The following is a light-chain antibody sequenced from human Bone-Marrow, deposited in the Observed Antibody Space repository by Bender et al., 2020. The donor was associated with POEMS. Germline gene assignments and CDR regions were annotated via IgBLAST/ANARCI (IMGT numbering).Light chain of an antibody. J-gene: IGLJ2*01. CDR3: QSADASGTDVL. CDR1: ALPKQY. V-gene: IGLV3-25*03. CDR2: KDT. Sequence: SYDLTQPPSVSVSPGQTASITCSGDALPKQYAYWYQQKAGQAPVMVISKDTERPSGISERFSGSSSGATVTLTISAVQAEDEADYYCQSADASGTDVLFGAGTKLTVL.